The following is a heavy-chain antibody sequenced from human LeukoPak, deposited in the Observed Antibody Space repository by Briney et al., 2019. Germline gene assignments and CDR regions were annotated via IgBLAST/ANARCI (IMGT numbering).Heavy chain of an antibody. V-gene: IGHV1-18*01. J-gene: IGHJ3*02. Sequence: ASVKVSCKASGYTFTSYGISWVRQAPGQGLEWMGWISAYNGNTNYAQKLQGRVTMTTDTSTSTAYMELRSLRSDDTAVYYCARDGGYSYDGVSKDAFDIWGQGTMVTVSS. CDR2: ISAYNGNT. D-gene: IGHD5-18*01. CDR1: GYTFTSYG. CDR3: ARDGGYSYDGVSKDAFDI.